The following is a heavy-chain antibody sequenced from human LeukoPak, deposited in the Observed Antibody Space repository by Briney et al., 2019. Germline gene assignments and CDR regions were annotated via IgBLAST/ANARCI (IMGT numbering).Heavy chain of an antibody. J-gene: IGHJ4*02. V-gene: IGHV3-21*01. CDR1: GFTFSSYS. D-gene: IGHD6-6*01. CDR2: ISSSSSYI. CDR3: AREMYSSSSGDY. Sequence: GGSLRLSCAASGFTFSSYSMNWVRQAPGKGLEWVSSISSSSSYIYYADSVKGRFTISRDNAKNSLYLQMTSLRAEDTAVYYCAREMYSSSSGDYWGQGTLVTVSS.